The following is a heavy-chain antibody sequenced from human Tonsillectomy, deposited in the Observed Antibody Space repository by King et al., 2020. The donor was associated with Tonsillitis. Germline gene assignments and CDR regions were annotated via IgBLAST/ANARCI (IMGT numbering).Heavy chain of an antibody. D-gene: IGHD5-18*01. V-gene: IGHV5-10-1*03. CDR2: IDPSDSYT. Sequence: VQLVESGAEVKKPGESLRISCKGSGYSFTSYWISWVRQMPGKGLEWMGRIDPSDSYTNYSPSFQGHVTISADKSISTAYLQWSSLKASDTAMYYCAMHPGELWSHFDYWGQGTLVTVSS. J-gene: IGHJ4*02. CDR1: GYSFTSYW. CDR3: AMHPGELWSHFDY.